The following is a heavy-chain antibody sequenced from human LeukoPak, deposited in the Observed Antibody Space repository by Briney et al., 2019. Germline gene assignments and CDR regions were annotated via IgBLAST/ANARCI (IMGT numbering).Heavy chain of an antibody. Sequence: SETLSLXCTVSGGSISSYYWSWIRQPPGKGLESIGYIYYSGSTNYNPSLKSRVTISVDTSKNQFSLKLSSVTAADTAVYYCARDRSVHYDFWSGYLEGWFDPWGQGTLVTVSS. V-gene: IGHV4-59*01. D-gene: IGHD3-3*01. J-gene: IGHJ5*02. CDR2: IYYSGST. CDR3: ARDRSVHYDFWSGYLEGWFDP. CDR1: GGSISSYY.